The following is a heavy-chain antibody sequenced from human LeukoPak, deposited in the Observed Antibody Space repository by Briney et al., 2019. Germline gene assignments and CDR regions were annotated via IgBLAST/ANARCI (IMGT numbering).Heavy chain of an antibody. D-gene: IGHD3-16*01. CDR2: INPNSGGT. CDR1: GYTFTGYY. V-gene: IGHV1-2*02. CDR3: ARDLHPHPYMGPLYFDY. J-gene: IGHJ4*02. Sequence: ASVKVSCKASGYTFTGYYMHWVRQAPGQGLEWMGWINPNSGGTNYAQKFQGRVTMTRDTSISTAYMELSRLRSDDTAVYYCARDLHPHPYMGPLYFDYWGQGTLVTVSS.